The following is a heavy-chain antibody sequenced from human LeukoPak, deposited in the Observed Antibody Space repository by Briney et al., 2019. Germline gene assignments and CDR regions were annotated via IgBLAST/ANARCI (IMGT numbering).Heavy chain of an antibody. D-gene: IGHD3-10*01. Sequence: ASVKVSCKVPGYTLTELSMHWMRQAPGKGLEWMGGFDPEDGETIYAQKFQGRVTMTEDTSTDTAYMELSSLRSEDTAVYYCATGVTQYYYGFDPWGQGTLVTVSS. V-gene: IGHV1-24*01. CDR2: FDPEDGET. J-gene: IGHJ5*02. CDR1: GYTLTELS. CDR3: ATGVTQYYYGFDP.